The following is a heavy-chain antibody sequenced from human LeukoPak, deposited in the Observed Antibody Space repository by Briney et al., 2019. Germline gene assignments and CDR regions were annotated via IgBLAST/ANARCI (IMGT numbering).Heavy chain of an antibody. D-gene: IGHD2-15*01. CDR3: ASGPSLGTTHPYFDY. Sequence: LXXMXXINPNNGGTNYAQRFQGRVTMTRDTSISTAYMEMSRLSFDDTAVYYCASGPSLGTTHPYFDYWGQGTLVTVSS. J-gene: IGHJ4*02. CDR2: INPNNGGT. V-gene: IGHV1-2*02.